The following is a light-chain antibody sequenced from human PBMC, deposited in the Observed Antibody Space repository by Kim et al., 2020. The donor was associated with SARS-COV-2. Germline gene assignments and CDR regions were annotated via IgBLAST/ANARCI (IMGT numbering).Light chain of an antibody. CDR3: QQYSSSLWT. J-gene: IGKJ1*01. CDR1: QSVSSTS. V-gene: IGKV3-20*01. Sequence: SPGERATLSCTASQSVSSTSLAWFQQKPGQAPRLLIYNTSNRATGIPDRFSGSGSGTDFTLSIRRLEPEDFAVYYCQQYSSSLWTFGQGTKVDIK. CDR2: NTS.